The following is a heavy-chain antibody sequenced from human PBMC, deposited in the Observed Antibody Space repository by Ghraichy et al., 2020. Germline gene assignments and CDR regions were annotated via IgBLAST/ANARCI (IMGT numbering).Heavy chain of an antibody. Sequence: GESLNISCTASGFTFNNYARTWVRQAPGKGLGWVGRIKNRVGSYATEYAAALTGRFSISRDESRRSVYLQMSSLGFEDTAVYFCATWIAGAPRYWGQGTLVTVSS. CDR2: IKNRVGSYAT. CDR1: GFTFNNYA. D-gene: IGHD1-26*01. V-gene: IGHV3-72*01. CDR3: ATWIAGAPRY. J-gene: IGHJ4*02.